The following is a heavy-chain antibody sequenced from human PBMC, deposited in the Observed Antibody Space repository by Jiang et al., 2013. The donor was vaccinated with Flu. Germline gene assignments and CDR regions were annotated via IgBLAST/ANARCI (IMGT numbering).Heavy chain of an antibody. CDR1: GGTFSSYA. CDR3: ARDEDSGSYNFDY. V-gene: IGHV1-69*01. CDR2: IIPIFGTA. J-gene: IGHJ4*02. D-gene: IGHD6-13*01. Sequence: GGTFSSYAISWVRQAPGQGLEWMGGIIPIFGTANYAQKFQGRVTITADESTSTAYMELSSLRSEDTAVYYCARDEDSGSYNFDYWGQGTLVTVSS.